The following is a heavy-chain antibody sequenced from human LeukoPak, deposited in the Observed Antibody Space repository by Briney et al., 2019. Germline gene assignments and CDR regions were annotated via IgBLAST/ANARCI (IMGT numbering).Heavy chain of an antibody. J-gene: IGHJ4*02. D-gene: IGHD3-10*01. V-gene: IGHV3-23*01. CDR2: ISGSGGST. Sequence: GGSLRLSCAASGFTFSSYAMNWVRQAPGKGLEWVSAISGSGGSTYYADSVKGRFTISRDNSKNTLYLQMNSLRAKDTAVYYCARSPRYGSGSFPFFFDYWGQGTLVTVSS. CDR1: GFTFSSYA. CDR3: ARSPRYGSGSFPFFFDY.